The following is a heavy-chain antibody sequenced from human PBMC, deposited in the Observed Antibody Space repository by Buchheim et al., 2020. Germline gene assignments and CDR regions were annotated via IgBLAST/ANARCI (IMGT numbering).Heavy chain of an antibody. CDR1: GYTFTNYN. CDR3: ARDGSSSSFGY. V-gene: IGHV1-46*01. J-gene: IGHJ4*02. CDR2: IYPTGGST. D-gene: IGHD6-6*01. Sequence: QVQLVQSGAEVQRPGASVKVSCKTSGYTFTNYNIRWVRQAPGQGLEWMGIIYPTGGSTSYTPKFQGRVTMTRDTSTSTVYMELSSLRSDDTAVYYCARDGSSSSFGYWGQGTL.